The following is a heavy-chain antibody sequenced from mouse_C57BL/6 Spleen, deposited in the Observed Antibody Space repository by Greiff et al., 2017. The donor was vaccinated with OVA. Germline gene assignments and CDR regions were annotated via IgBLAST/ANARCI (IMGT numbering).Heavy chain of an antibody. V-gene: IGHV5-12*01. Sequence: EVKLQESGGGLVQPGGSLKLSCAASGFTFSDYYMYWVRQTPEKRLEWVAYISNGGGSTYYPDTVKGRFTISRDNAKNTLYLQMSRLKSEDTAMYYCARRGDYCYAMDYWGQGTSVTVSS. CDR2: ISNGGGST. CDR1: GFTFSDYY. CDR3: ARRGDYCYAMDY. J-gene: IGHJ4*01.